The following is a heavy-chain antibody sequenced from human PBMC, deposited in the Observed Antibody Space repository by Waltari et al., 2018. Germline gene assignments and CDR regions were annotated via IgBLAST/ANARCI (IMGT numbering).Heavy chain of an antibody. J-gene: IGHJ5*02. Sequence: QVQLQQWGEGLLQPSETLSLTCAVYGESFSGSYSNWIRQSPGKGLEWIGEINHSGTTNYNPSLKSRVTISVDTSKNQFSLRLTSMTAADTAVYYCAVRSGWYEWFDPWGQGTLVTVSS. V-gene: IGHV4-34*01. CDR2: INHSGTT. D-gene: IGHD6-19*01. CDR1: GESFSGSY. CDR3: AVRSGWYEWFDP.